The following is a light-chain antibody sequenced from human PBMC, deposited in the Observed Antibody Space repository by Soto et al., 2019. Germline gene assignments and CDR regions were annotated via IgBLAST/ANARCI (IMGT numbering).Light chain of an antibody. J-gene: IGKJ4*01. CDR3: QQYYSYPLT. Sequence: TQMTQSPSTLSASVGDRVTITCRASQSFSTWLAWYQQKPGKAPKLLIYDVSNLESGVPSRFSGSGSGTEFTLTIGSLQPDDFATYCCQQYYSYPLTFGGGTTGEIK. CDR2: DVS. CDR1: QSFSTW. V-gene: IGKV1-5*01.